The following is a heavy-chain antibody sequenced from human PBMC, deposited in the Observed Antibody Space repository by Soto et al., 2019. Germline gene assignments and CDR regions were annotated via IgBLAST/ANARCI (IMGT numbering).Heavy chain of an antibody. CDR1: GGSISSGGYY. D-gene: IGHD2-8*01. Sequence: QVQLQESGPGLVKPSQTLSLTCTVSGGSISSGGYYWSWIRQHPGKGLEWIGYIYYSGSTYYNPSLKSRVTISVDTSKNQFSLKLSSVTAADTAVYYCARRHLGYCTNGVCYTGDGYCDLWGRGTLVTVSS. CDR3: ARRHLGYCTNGVCYTGDGYCDL. V-gene: IGHV4-31*03. J-gene: IGHJ2*01. CDR2: IYYSGST.